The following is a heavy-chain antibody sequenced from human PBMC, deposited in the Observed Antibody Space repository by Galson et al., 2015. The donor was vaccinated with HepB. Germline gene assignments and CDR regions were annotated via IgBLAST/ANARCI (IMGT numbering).Heavy chain of an antibody. CDR3: ARAEGQYTNSYYYYMNV. CDR1: GGTFSTYA. V-gene: IGHV1-69*13. D-gene: IGHD2-2*02. CDR2: IIPIFRTA. J-gene: IGHJ6*03. Sequence: SVKVSCKASGGTFSTYAISWVRQAPGQGLEWMGGIIPIFRTAHYAQRFQGRVTITADESTITAYMELSSLRSEDTAIYYCARAEGQYTNSYYYYMNVWGEGTTVTVSS.